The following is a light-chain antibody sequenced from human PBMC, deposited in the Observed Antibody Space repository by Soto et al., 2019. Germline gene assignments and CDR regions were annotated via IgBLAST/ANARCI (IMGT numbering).Light chain of an antibody. CDR2: EVS. CDR1: SSDVGGYNY. Sequence: QSALTQPPSASGSPGQSVTISCTGTSSDVGGYNYVSWYQQHPGKAPKLMISEVSKRPSGVPDRFSGSKSGNTASLTVSGPQAEDEAYDYCSSFAGNNNLVFGGGTKVTVL. CDR3: SSFAGNNNLV. J-gene: IGLJ2*01. V-gene: IGLV2-8*01.